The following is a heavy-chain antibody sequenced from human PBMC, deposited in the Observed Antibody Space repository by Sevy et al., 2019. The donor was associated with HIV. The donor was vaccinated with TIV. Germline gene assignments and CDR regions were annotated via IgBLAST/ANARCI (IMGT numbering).Heavy chain of an antibody. D-gene: IGHD2-2*01. J-gene: IGHJ3*02. CDR3: ARDCSSTSCTGSDAFDI. CDR1: GFTVCSNY. V-gene: IGHV3-66*02. Sequence: GGSLRLSCAASGFTVCSNYMSWVRQAPGKGLEWVSVIYSGGSTYYADSVKGRFTISRDNSKNTLYLQMNSLRAEDTAVYYCARDCSSTSCTGSDAFDIWGQGTMVTVSS. CDR2: IYSGGST.